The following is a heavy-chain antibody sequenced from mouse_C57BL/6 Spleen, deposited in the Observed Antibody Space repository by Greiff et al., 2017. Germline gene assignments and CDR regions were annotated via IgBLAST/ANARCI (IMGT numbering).Heavy chain of an antibody. CDR1: GFTFSSYG. CDR2: ISSGGSYT. V-gene: IGHV5-6*01. Sequence: EVQVVESGGDLVKPGGSLKLSCAASGFTFSSYGMSWVRQTPDKRLEWVATISSGGSYTYYPDSVKGRFTISRDNAKNTLYLQMSSLKSEDTSMYCCARQGPYGNFFDYWGQGTTLTVSS. CDR3: ARQGPYGNFFDY. J-gene: IGHJ2*01. D-gene: IGHD2-1*01.